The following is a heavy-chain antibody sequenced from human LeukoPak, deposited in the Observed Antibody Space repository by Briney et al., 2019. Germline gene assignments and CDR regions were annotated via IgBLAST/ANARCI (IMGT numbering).Heavy chain of an antibody. V-gene: IGHV4-30-4*01. D-gene: IGHD6-6*01. Sequence: PSETLSLTCTVSGGSISSGDYYWSWIRQPPGKGLEWIGYIYYSGSTYYNPSLKSRVTISVDTSKNQFSLKLSSVTAADTAVYYCARHESILARFDYWGQGTLVTVSS. CDR1: GGSISSGDYY. CDR2: IYYSGST. CDR3: ARHESILARFDY. J-gene: IGHJ4*02.